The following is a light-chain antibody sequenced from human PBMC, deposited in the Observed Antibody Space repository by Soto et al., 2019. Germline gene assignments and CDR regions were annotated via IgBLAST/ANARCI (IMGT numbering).Light chain of an antibody. CDR2: AAS. J-gene: IGKJ3*01. V-gene: IGKV1-12*01. Sequence: DIQMTQSPSAVSASVGDRVTITCRASQDIRSWLAWYQQKPGKAPNLLIYAASSLQSGVPSRFSGSGNCTDFCLPISSLEAEDCATYYCQQADSLPFTFGHGTKVDIK. CDR3: QQADSLPFT. CDR1: QDIRSW.